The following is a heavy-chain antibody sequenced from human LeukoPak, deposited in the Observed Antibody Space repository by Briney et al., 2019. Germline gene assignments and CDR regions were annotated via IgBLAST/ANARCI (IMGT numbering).Heavy chain of an antibody. D-gene: IGHD3-9*01. CDR1: GGSISSYY. CDR2: IYTSGST. J-gene: IGHJ6*03. V-gene: IGHV4-4*08. Sequence: SETLSLTCTVSGGSISSYYWSWIRQPPGKGLEWIGRIYTSGSTNYNPSLKSRVTISVDTSKNQFSLKLSSVTAADTAVYYCARELRYFDWYYYYYMDVWGKGTTVTISS. CDR3: ARELRYFDWYYYYYMDV.